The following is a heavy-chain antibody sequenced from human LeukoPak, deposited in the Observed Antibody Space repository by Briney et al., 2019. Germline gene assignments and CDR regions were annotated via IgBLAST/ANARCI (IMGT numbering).Heavy chain of an antibody. CDR3: ARLGVVGGSNSYSYYMDV. J-gene: IGHJ6*03. CDR2: IYYSGST. Sequence: SETLSLTCTVSGGSISSYYWSWIRQPPGKGLEWIGYIYYSGSTNYNPSLKSRVTISVDTSKKQFSLKLSSMTAADTAVYYCARLGVVGGSNSYSYYMDVWGKGTTVTVSS. D-gene: IGHD3-10*01. V-gene: IGHV4-59*01. CDR1: GGSISSYY.